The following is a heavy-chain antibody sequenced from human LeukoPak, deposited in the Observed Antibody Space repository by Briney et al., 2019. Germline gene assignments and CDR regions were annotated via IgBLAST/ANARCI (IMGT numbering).Heavy chain of an antibody. Sequence: VASVKVSCKASGYTFTGYYMHWVRQAPGQGLEWMGWINPNSGGTNYAQKFQGRVTMTRDTSISTAYMELSRLRSDDTAVYYCARAPANYDYVCGSYREYYFDYWGQGTLVTVSS. CDR1: GYTFTGYY. CDR3: ARAPANYDYVCGSYREYYFDY. CDR2: INPNSGGT. D-gene: IGHD3-16*02. J-gene: IGHJ4*02. V-gene: IGHV1-2*02.